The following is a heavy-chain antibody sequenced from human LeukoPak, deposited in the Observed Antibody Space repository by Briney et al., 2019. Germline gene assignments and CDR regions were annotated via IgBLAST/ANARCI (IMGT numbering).Heavy chain of an antibody. J-gene: IGHJ4*02. CDR1: GFNFSSYG. CDR3: ARDSLPMAVTGPFDH. V-gene: IGHV3-33*01. Sequence: PGGSLRLSCAASGFNFSSYGMHWVRQAPGKGLEWVTSIWFDGSSIHYADSVKGRVIISRDNSKSALYLQMNSQRAEDTAIYYCARDSLPMAVTGPFDHWGQGALVTVSS. D-gene: IGHD6-19*01. CDR2: IWFDGSSI.